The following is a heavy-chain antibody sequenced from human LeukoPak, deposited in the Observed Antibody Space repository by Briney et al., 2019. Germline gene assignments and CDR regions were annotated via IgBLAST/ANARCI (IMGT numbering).Heavy chain of an antibody. CDR2: IWYDGSNK. D-gene: IGHD2-8*02. CDR3: ARGRWDTGGLHGLDV. V-gene: IGHV3-33*01. J-gene: IGHJ6*02. Sequence: PGGSLRLSCAASGFTFSSFGMHWVRQAPGKGLEWVAVIWYDGSNKYYADSVKGRFTISRDNSQNTLYLQGNNLRAEDTAVYCCARGRWDTGGLHGLDVWGRGTTVTVSS. CDR1: GFTFSSFG.